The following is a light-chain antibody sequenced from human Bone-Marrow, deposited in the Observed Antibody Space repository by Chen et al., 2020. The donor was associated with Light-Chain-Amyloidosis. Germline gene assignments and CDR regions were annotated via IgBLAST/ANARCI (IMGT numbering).Light chain of an antibody. CDR2: GSS. Sequence: EIVLTQSPRTLSLSPGEGANRSCRTSQTISSNYLTWYQQTFGQAPRLLLYGSSRRATGIPDRFTGRGSRTDFNLTINRLEPEDVARYYCQQYGTSPLTFGGGTKVEI. CDR1: QTISSNY. CDR3: QQYGTSPLT. V-gene: IGKV3-20*01. J-gene: IGKJ4*01.